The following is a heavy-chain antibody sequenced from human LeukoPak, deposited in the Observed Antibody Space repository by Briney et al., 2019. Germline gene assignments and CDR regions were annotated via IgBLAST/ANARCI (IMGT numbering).Heavy chain of an antibody. V-gene: IGHV1-69*13. CDR2: IIPIFGTA. Sequence: ASVTVSCKASGGTFSSYAISWVRQAPGQGLEWMGGIIPIFGTANYAQKFQGRVTITADESTSTAYMELSSLRSEDTAVYYCATVLVDYDYVWGSYPNNYFDYWGQGTLVTVSS. D-gene: IGHD3-16*02. CDR3: ATVLVDYDYVWGSYPNNYFDY. CDR1: GGTFSSYA. J-gene: IGHJ4*02.